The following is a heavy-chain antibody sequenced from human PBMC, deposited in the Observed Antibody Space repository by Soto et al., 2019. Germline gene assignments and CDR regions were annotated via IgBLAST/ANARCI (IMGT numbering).Heavy chain of an antibody. V-gene: IGHV4-39*01. J-gene: IGHJ4*02. Sequence: PSETLSLTCTVSGSSISSSSYYWGWIRQPPGKGLEWIGSIYYSGSTYYNPSLKSRVTISVDTSKNQFSLKLSSVTAADTAVYYCARYDRTNTKRYCSSTSCYVRWGQGTLVTVSS. CDR2: IYYSGST. CDR1: GSSISSSSYY. D-gene: IGHD2-2*01. CDR3: ARYDRTNTKRYCSSTSCYVR.